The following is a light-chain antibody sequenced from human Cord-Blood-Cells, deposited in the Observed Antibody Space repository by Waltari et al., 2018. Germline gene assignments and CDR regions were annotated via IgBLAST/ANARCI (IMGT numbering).Light chain of an antibody. V-gene: IGKV1-39*01. CDR2: AAS. J-gene: IGKJ3*01. Sequence: DIQMTQSPSPMSASVGARVTITCRASQSISSYLNWYQQKPGKAPKLLIYAASSLQSGVPSRFSGSGSGTDFTLTISSLQPEDFATYYCQQSYSTPLTFGPGTKVDIK. CDR3: QQSYSTPLT. CDR1: QSISSY.